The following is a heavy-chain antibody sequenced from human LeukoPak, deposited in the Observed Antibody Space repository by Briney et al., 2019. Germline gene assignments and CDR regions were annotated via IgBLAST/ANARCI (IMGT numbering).Heavy chain of an antibody. CDR1: GGSISSSSYY. CDR2: IYYSGST. J-gene: IGHJ4*02. D-gene: IGHD2-15*01. V-gene: IGHV4-39*07. CDR3: ARVHGGSLFDY. Sequence: SETLSITCTVSGGSISSSSYYWGWIRQPPGKGLEWIGSIYYSGSTYYNPSLKSRVTISVDTSKNQFSLKLSSVTAADTAVYYCARVHGGSLFDYWGQGTLVTVSS.